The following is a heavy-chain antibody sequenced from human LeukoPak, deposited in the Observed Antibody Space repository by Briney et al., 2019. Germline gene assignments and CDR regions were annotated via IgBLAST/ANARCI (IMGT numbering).Heavy chain of an antibody. Sequence: KPSETLSLTCTVSGGSISSYYWSCIRQPAGKGLEWLGRIYTSGSTNSNHSLKSRVNISVDKSKNQFSLKLSSVTAAHTAMYYCARDLSSSSSSNGNHYYYYYMDVWDKGTTVTVSS. D-gene: IGHD6-13*01. CDR1: GGSISSYY. J-gene: IGHJ6*03. CDR3: ARDLSSSSSSNGNHYYYYYMDV. CDR2: IYTSGST. V-gene: IGHV4-4*07.